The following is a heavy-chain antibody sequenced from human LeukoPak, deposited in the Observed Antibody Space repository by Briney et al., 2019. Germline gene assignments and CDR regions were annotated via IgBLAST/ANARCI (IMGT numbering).Heavy chain of an antibody. J-gene: IGHJ6*02. CDR2: IYYSGST. CDR1: GCSISSGGYY. CDR3: ARDHSGGYYYYGMDV. Sequence: SETLSLTCTVSGCSISSGGYYWSWIRQHPGKGLEWIGYIYYSGSTYYNPSLKSRVTISVDTSKNQFSLKLSSVTAADTAVYYCARDHSGGYYYYGMDVWGQGTTVTVSS. D-gene: IGHD2-15*01. V-gene: IGHV4-31*03.